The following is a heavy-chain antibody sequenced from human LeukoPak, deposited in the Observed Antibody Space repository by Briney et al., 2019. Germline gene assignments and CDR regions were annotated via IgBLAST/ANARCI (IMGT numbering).Heavy chain of an antibody. CDR1: GYTFTSYG. CDR3: ARTYCSSTSCWAFDY. CDR2: INSYNGNT. Sequence: ASVKVSCKASGYTFTSYGITWVRQAPGQGLEWMGWINSYNGNTNYAQKLQGRVTMTTDTSTTTAYMEVRSLRSDDAAVYYCARTYCSSTSCWAFDYWGQGTLVTVSS. V-gene: IGHV1-18*01. J-gene: IGHJ4*02. D-gene: IGHD2-2*01.